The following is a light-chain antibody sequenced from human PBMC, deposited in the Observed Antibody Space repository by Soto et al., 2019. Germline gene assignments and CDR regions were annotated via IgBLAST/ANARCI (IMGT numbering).Light chain of an antibody. CDR1: QSISSW. Sequence: DIQMTQSPSTLSASVGDRVTITCRASQSISSWLAWYQQKPGKAPKLLIYKASTLESGVPSRFSGSGSGTECALTISRLQPDDFATFFCQQYTSYPLTFGGGTKVEI. CDR2: KAS. V-gene: IGKV1-5*03. J-gene: IGKJ4*01. CDR3: QQYTSYPLT.